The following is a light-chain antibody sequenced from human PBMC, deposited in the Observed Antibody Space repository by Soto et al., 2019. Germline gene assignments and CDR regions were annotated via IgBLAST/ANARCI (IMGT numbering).Light chain of an antibody. V-gene: IGKV1-39*01. CDR3: QQSYSSSWT. Sequence: DIKMTQSPSSISAYVGDRVTITCGASKPRRRYLNWYQQKPGKAPKLRIYEASNLQSGVPYRFSGSGSGTDFTLTISSLQPEDCATYSCQQSYSSSWTFGQGTKVDIK. CDR2: EAS. J-gene: IGKJ1*01. CDR1: KPRRRY.